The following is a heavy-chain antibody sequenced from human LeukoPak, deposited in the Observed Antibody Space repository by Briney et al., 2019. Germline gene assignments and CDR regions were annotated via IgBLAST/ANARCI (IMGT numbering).Heavy chain of an antibody. D-gene: IGHD3-10*01. Sequence: SETLSLTCTVSGFSISSGGYSWNWIRQHPGKGLEWIGYIYYSRSTYYNPSLKSRVTISVDTSKNQFSLKLSSVTAADTAVYYCAGVGGYYGSGSFGQLDYWGQGTLVTVSS. CDR2: IYYSRST. CDR3: AGVGGYYGSGSFGQLDY. J-gene: IGHJ4*02. CDR1: GFSISSGGYS. V-gene: IGHV4-31*03.